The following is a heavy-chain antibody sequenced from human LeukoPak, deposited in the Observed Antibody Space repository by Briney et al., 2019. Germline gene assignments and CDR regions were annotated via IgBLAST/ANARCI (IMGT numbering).Heavy chain of an antibody. CDR3: ARTNCGGDCYASYYGMDV. V-gene: IGHV3-11*01. J-gene: IGHJ6*02. Sequence: GGSLRLSCAASGFTFSDYYMSWIRQAPGKGLEWVSYISSSGSTIYYADSVKGRFTISRDNAKNSLYLQMNSLRAEDTAVYYCARTNCGGDCYASYYGMDVWGQGTTVTVSS. CDR1: GFTFSDYY. CDR2: ISSSGSTI. D-gene: IGHD2-21*02.